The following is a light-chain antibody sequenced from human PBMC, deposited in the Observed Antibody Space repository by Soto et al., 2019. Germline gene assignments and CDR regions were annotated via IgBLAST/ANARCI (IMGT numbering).Light chain of an antibody. Sequence: EMVLTQSPGTLSLSPGDRATLSCRASQSVSSNYLTWYQQKPGQAPRLLIYGASSRATGIPDRFSGSGSGTDFTLTISRLEPEDFAVYYCQQYHTSSPLTFGGGTRVEIK. V-gene: IGKV3-20*01. J-gene: IGKJ4*01. CDR3: QQYHTSSPLT. CDR1: QSVSSNY. CDR2: GAS.